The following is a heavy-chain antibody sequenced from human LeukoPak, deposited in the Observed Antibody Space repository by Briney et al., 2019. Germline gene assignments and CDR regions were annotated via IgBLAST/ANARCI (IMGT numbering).Heavy chain of an antibody. CDR3: ASPEWLPDSIDI. CDR1: GFTFSNYW. D-gene: IGHD3-3*01. V-gene: IGHV3-7*01. CDR2: IKQDGSEK. J-gene: IGHJ3*02. Sequence: GGSQRLSCAASGFTFSNYWMTWVRQAPGKGLEWVANIKQDGSEKYYVDSVKGRFTISRDNAKNSLYLQMNNLRAEDTAVYYCASPEWLPDSIDIWGQGTMVTVSS.